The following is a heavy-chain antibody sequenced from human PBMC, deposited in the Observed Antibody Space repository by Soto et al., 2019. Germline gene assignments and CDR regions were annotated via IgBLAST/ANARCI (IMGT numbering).Heavy chain of an antibody. V-gene: IGHV3-30*18. J-gene: IGHJ4*02. CDR2: ISYDGSNK. CDR1: GFTFSTFG. CDR3: AKVGGYYDSSGSLRGYFDY. D-gene: IGHD3-22*01. Sequence: GGSLRLSCAASGFTFSTFGMHWVRQAPGKGLEWVAVISYDGSNKYYADSVKGRFTISRDNSKNTLYLQMNSLRAEDTAVYYCAKVGGYYDSSGSLRGYFDYWGQGTQVTVSS.